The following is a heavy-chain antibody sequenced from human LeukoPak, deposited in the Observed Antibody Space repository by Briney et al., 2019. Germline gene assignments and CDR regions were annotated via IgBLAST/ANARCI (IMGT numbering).Heavy chain of an antibody. V-gene: IGHV3-66*02. J-gene: IGHJ4*02. CDR2: IYSGGGT. CDR3: VRSHSRYYFDY. Sequence: PGGSLRLSCAASGFTVSSNYMSWVRQAPGKGLEWVSVIYSGGGTYYADSVKGRFTISRDNSKNTLYLQMNSLRAEDTAVYYCVRSHSRYYFDYWGQGTLVTVSS. CDR1: GFTVSSNY.